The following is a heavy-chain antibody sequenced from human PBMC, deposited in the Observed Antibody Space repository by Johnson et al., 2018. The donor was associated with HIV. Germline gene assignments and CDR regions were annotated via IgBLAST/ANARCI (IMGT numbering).Heavy chain of an antibody. CDR2: ISYDGSNK. D-gene: IGHD3-22*01. J-gene: IGHJ3*02. CDR1: GFTFSSYA. Sequence: QVQLVESGGGVVQPGRSLRLSCAASGFTFSSYAMHWVRQAPGKGLEWVAVISYDGSNKYYADSVKGRFTISRDNSKNTLYLQMNSLRAEDTAVYYCAGGGRTYYYDSSGYPDAFDIWGQGTMVTVSS. CDR3: AGGGRTYYYDSSGYPDAFDI. V-gene: IGHV3-30-3*01.